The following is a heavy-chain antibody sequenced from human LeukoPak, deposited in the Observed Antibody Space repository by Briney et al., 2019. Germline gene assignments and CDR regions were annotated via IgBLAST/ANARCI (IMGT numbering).Heavy chain of an antibody. CDR2: IYSSAYI. CDR3: RAYDTSGYLGAYNLDV. Sequence: PGGSLRLSCAASGFIFKTYAMHWVRQAPGKGLDWVSIIYSSAYIYYADFVKGRFTISRDNSKNMLYLQMNNLRAEDTAVYYCRAYDTSGYLGAYNLDVWGQGTTVTVSS. CDR1: GFIFKTYA. D-gene: IGHD3-22*01. J-gene: IGHJ6*02. V-gene: IGHV3-NL1*01.